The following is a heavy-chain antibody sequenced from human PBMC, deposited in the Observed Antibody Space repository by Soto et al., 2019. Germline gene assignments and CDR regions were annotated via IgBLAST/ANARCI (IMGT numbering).Heavy chain of an antibody. V-gene: IGHV1-18*04. CDR3: TRYYDFWSGYYTGGSYYYGMDV. CDR2: ISAYNGNT. D-gene: IGHD3-3*01. CDR1: GYTFTSYG. J-gene: IGHJ6*02. Sequence: QVQLVQSGAEVKKPGASVKVSCKASGYTFTSYGISWVRQAPGQGLEWMGWISAYNGNTNYAQKLQGRVTMTTDTSTSTAYMELRSLRSDDTAVYYCTRYYDFWSGYYTGGSYYYGMDVWGQGTTVTVSS.